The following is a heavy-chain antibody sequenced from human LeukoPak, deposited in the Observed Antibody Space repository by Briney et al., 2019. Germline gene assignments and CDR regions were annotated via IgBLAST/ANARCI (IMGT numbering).Heavy chain of an antibody. V-gene: IGHV1-46*01. J-gene: IGHJ4*02. Sequence: ASVKVSCKTSGYTFIEYYLHWVRQPPGQAFEYMGIVNPAGGSTSYHHNFQGRVTMTREAPTTTIYMELRNLTSDDTAVYYCARGQLGPTSAPFDSWGQGTLVTVSS. CDR1: GYTFIEYY. CDR3: ARGQLGPTSAPFDS. CDR2: VNPAGGST. D-gene: IGHD6-13*01.